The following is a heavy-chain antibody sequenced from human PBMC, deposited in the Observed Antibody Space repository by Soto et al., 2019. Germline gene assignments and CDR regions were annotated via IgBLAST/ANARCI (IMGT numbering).Heavy chain of an antibody. CDR2: IHYSGST. CDR3: ARNHYGDPPLNHRFGP. Sequence: SETLALTCPVSGDSSFGYYWSWLRQPPGKGLEWIGYIHYSGSTNYNPSLKSRVTISLDMSKNQFSLRLSSVTAADTAMYFCARNHYGDPPLNHRFGPWGQGSLVTTS. V-gene: IGHV4-59*01. CDR1: GDSSFGYY. D-gene: IGHD2-21*02. J-gene: IGHJ5*02.